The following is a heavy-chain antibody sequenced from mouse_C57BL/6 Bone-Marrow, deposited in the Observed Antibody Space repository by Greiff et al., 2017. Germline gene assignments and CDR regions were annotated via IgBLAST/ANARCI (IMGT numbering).Heavy chain of an antibody. J-gene: IGHJ3*01. CDR2: LLPGGGST. D-gene: IGHD2-3*01. Sequence: QVQLQQSGAELMKPGASVKLSCKATGYTFTGYWIEWVKQRPGHGLEWIGELLPGGGSTNYNEKLKGKATFTADTSSNTAYMQLSSLTTEDSAIYYFAREGDGYYVVPFAYWGQGTLVTVSA. CDR3: AREGDGYYVVPFAY. V-gene: IGHV1-9*01. CDR1: GYTFTGYW.